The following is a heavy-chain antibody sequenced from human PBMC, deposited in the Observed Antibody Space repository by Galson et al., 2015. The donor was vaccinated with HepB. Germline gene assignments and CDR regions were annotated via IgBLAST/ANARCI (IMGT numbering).Heavy chain of an antibody. CDR1: GMSLSTETMC. D-gene: IGHD3-10*01. CDR2: IDWDDAK. V-gene: IGHV2-70*17. Sequence: PALVKPTQTLTLTCTVSGMSLSTETMCVSWIRQPPGKALEWLARIDWDDAKFYSTSLETRLTISMDTSNNQVVLTVTNMDPVDTATYYCARCLIDRGVYTPFDFWGQGTLVTVSS. J-gene: IGHJ4*02. CDR3: ARCLIDRGVYTPFDF.